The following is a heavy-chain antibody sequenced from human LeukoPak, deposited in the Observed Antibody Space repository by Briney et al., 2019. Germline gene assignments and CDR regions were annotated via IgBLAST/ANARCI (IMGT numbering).Heavy chain of an antibody. J-gene: IGHJ4*02. Sequence: GGSLRLSCAASGFTFSSYEMNWVRQAPGKGLEWVSYISSSGSTIYYADSVKGRFTISRDNAKNSLYLQMNSLRAEDTAVYYCAKGPVVGAFRYYFDYWGQGTLVTVSS. CDR3: AKGPVVGAFRYYFDY. V-gene: IGHV3-48*03. D-gene: IGHD1-26*01. CDR2: ISSSGSTI. CDR1: GFTFSSYE.